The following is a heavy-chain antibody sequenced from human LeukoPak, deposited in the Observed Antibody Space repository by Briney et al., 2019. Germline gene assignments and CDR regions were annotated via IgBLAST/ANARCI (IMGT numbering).Heavy chain of an antibody. J-gene: IGHJ4*02. CDR3: AKSYYYDKLAYY. D-gene: IGHD3-22*01. CDR2: ISYDGSNK. V-gene: IGHV3-30*18. Sequence: GRSLSLSCAASGFTFSSYAMHWVRQAPGKGLEWVAVISYDGSNKYYADSVKGRFTISRDNSKNTLYLQMNSLRAEDTAVYYCAKSYYYDKLAYYWGQGTLFTVSS. CDR1: GFTFSSYA.